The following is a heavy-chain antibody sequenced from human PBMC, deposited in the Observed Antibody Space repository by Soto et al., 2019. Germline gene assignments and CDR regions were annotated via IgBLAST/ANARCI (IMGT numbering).Heavy chain of an antibody. CDR3: ATRYSYVHF. CDR1: GYACTVYY. J-gene: IGHJ4*02. Sequence: GASVKVSCKSSGYACTVYYIHWVRQAPGQGLEWMGWINPNSGDTNYAQKFQGRVTMTRDTSFSTAYMELSSLRSDDTAVYYCATRYSYVHFWGQGTLVTVSS. D-gene: IGHD5-18*01. CDR2: INPNSGDT. V-gene: IGHV1-2*02.